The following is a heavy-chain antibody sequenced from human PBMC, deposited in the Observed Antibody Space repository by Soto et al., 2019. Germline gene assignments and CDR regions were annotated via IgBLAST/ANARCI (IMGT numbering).Heavy chain of an antibody. CDR3: ARSYYDIMTGMYYFDY. Sequence: SGHAGEPTETLTLTCSFSGFSLSTSGISVSWIRQPPGKALEWLARVDWDDDKYYNTSLRPRLTISKDTSKREVVLTMTNTDPVDTATYYCARSYYDIMTGMYYFDYWGQGNLVTVSS. V-gene: IGHV2-70*11. D-gene: IGHD3-9*01. CDR1: GFSLSTSGIS. J-gene: IGHJ4*02. CDR2: VDWDDDK.